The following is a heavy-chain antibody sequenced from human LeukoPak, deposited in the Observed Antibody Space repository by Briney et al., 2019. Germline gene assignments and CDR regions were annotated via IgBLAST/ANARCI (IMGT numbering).Heavy chain of an antibody. J-gene: IGHJ5*02. V-gene: IGHV1-69*05. CDR1: GGTFSSYA. CDR3: ARDFGLLGYWFDP. CDR2: IIPIFGTA. Sequence: SVKVSCKASGGTFSSYAISWVRQAPGQGLEWMGGIIPIFGTANYAQKFQGRVTITTDESTSTAYMELSSLRSEDTAVYYCARDFGLLGYWFDPWGQGTLVTVSS. D-gene: IGHD3-10*01.